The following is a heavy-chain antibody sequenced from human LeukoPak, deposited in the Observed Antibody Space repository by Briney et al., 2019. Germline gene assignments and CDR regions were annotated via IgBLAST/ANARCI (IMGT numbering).Heavy chain of an antibody. Sequence: QAGGSLRLSCAASGFTFSSYAMSWVRQAPGKGLEWVSAISGSGGSTYYADSVKGRFTISRDNSKNTLYLQMNSLRAEDTAVYYCARVSYDFWSGYYSRHNIYFDYWGQGTLVTVSS. CDR1: GFTFSSYA. V-gene: IGHV3-23*01. J-gene: IGHJ4*02. CDR2: ISGSGGST. CDR3: ARVSYDFWSGYYSRHNIYFDY. D-gene: IGHD3-3*01.